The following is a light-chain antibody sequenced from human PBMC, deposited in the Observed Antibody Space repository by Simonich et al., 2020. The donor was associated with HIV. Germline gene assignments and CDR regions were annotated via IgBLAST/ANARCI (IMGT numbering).Light chain of an antibody. CDR1: RNILYNSNNKNY. V-gene: IGKV4-1*01. CDR3: QQYYTTPPT. J-gene: IGKJ1*01. Sequence: DIVMTQSPDSLAVSLGERATINCKSSRNILYNSNNKNYLAWYQQNTGQPPNLLIYWASTRESGVPDRFSASGSGTDFTLTISSLQAEDVAVYYCQQYYTTPPTFGQGTKVEIK. CDR2: WAS.